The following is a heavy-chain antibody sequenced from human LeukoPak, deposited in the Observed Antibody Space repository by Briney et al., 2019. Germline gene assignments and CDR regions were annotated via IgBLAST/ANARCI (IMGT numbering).Heavy chain of an antibody. CDR1: GGSISTGSYY. J-gene: IGHJ4*02. Sequence: SETLSLTCTVSGGSISTGSYYCSWIRQPAGKGLEWIGRIYTSGSTNYNPSLKSRVTISVDTSKNQFSLKLSSVTAADTAVYYCASGYSYGYWGQGTLVTVSS. V-gene: IGHV4-61*02. CDR2: IYTSGST. D-gene: IGHD5-18*01. CDR3: ASGYSYGY.